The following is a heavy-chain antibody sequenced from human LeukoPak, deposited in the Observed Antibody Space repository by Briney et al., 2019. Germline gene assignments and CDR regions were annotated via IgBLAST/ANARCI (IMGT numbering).Heavy chain of an antibody. D-gene: IGHD3-22*01. Sequence: GGSLRLSCAASGFTFSSYAMHWVRQAPGRGLEWVAVISYDGSNKYYADSVKGRFTISRDNSKNTLYLQMNSLRAEDTAVYYCAKAKGYYYDSSGYYSFDYWGQGTLVTVSS. CDR2: ISYDGSNK. J-gene: IGHJ4*02. CDR3: AKAKGYYYDSSGYYSFDY. V-gene: IGHV3-30*04. CDR1: GFTFSSYA.